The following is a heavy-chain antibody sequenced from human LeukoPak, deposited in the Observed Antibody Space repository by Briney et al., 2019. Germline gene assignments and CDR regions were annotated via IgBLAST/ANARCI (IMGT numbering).Heavy chain of an antibody. J-gene: IGHJ5*02. D-gene: IGHD2-2*01. V-gene: IGHV1-2*02. CDR3: ARDWGGYCSSTSCYLYNWFDP. CDR2: INPNSGGT. Sequence: EASVKVSCKASGYTFTGYYMHWVRQASGQGLEWMGWINPNSGGTNYAQKFQGRVTMTRDTSISTAYMELSRLRSDDTAVYYCARDWGGYCSSTSCYLYNWFDPWGQGTLVTVSS. CDR1: GYTFTGYY.